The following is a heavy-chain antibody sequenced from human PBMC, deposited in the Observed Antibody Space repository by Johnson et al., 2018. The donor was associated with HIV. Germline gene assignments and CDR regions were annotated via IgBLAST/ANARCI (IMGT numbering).Heavy chain of an antibody. D-gene: IGHD1-26*01. CDR1: GFIFSDYY. CDR3: ARDWEGYAFDI. V-gene: IGHV3-66*01. CDR2: LFSGVTT. Sequence: VQLVESGGGVVQPGGSLRLSCAASGFIFSDYYMSWIRQAPGKGLEWVSVLFSGVTTYYADSVKGRFTISRDNSKNTLDLQMNRLRAQDTAVYYCARDWEGYAFDIWGQGTMVTVSS. J-gene: IGHJ3*02.